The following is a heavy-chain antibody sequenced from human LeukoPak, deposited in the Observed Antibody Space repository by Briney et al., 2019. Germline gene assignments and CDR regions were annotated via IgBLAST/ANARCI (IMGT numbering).Heavy chain of an antibody. CDR2: ISGSGGST. CDR3: AKAFITMVRGATTVVDY. D-gene: IGHD3-10*01. Sequence: ETLSLTCAVYGGSFSGYYWSWVRQAPGKGLEWVSAISGSGGSTYYADSVKGRFTISRDNSKNTLYLQMNSLRAEDTAVYYCAKAFITMVRGATTVVDYWGQGTLVTVSS. V-gene: IGHV3-23*01. CDR1: GGSFSGYY. J-gene: IGHJ4*02.